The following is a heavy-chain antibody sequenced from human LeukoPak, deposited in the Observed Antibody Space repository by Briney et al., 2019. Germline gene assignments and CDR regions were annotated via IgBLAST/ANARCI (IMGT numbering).Heavy chain of an antibody. CDR3: ARQLYVSGSYYAPMDV. D-gene: IGHD3-10*01. V-gene: IGHV4-39*01. CDR2: VHYSGST. Sequence: SETLSLTCSVSGGSISSSSYFWGWIRQPPGKGLEWIASVHYSGSTYYKPSLKSRLTISVDTSKNQFSLELSSVTAADTALYFCARQLYVSGSYYAPMDVWGKGTTVTISS. J-gene: IGHJ6*03. CDR1: GGSISSSSYF.